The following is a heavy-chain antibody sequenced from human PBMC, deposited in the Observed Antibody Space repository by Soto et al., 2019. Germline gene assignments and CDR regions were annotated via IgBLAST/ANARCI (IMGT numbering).Heavy chain of an antibody. CDR1: GCSISSYY. J-gene: IGHJ6*02. CDR3: ARMSAANYDILTGYYLPANYGMDV. CDR2: IYYSGST. Sequence: SETLSLTCPVSGCSISSYYWSWIRQPPGKGLEWIGYIYYSGSTNYNPSLKSRVTISVDTPKNQFSLKLSSVTAADTAVYYCARMSAANYDILTGYYLPANYGMDVWGQGTTVTVSS. D-gene: IGHD3-9*01. V-gene: IGHV4-59*01.